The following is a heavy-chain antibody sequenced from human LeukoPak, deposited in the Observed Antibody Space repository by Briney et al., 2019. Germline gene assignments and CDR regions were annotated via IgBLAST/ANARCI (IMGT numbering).Heavy chain of an antibody. V-gene: IGHV3-23*01. CDR3: AKARIAAAGTGAFDV. CDR1: GFTVSSYG. CDR2: FSATDGSA. D-gene: IGHD6-13*01. Sequence: GSLRLSCAASGFTVSSYGMTWVRLAPGKGLEWVSAFSATDGSAQYAESVKGRFTISRGNSKNSLHLQMNSLRDEDTAVYYCAKARIAAAGTGAFDVWGQGTMVTVSS. J-gene: IGHJ3*01.